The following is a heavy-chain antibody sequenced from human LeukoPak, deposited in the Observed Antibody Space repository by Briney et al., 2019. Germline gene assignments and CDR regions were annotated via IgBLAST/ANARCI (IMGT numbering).Heavy chain of an antibody. V-gene: IGHV4-34*01. CDR3: ARTGRYSYGLDY. CDR2: INHSGST. J-gene: IGHJ4*02. Sequence: TSETLSLTCAGYGGSFSGYYWSWIRQPPGKGLEWIGEINHSGSTNYNPSLKSRVTISVDTSKNQFSLKLSSVTAADTAVYYCARTGRYSYGLDYWGQGTLVTVSS. D-gene: IGHD5-18*01. CDR1: GGSFSGYY.